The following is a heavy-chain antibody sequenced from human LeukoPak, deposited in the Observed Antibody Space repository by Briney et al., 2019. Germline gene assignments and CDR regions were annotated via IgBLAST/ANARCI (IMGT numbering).Heavy chain of an antibody. CDR1: GYTFTSYG. Sequence: ASVKVSCKASGYTFTSYGISWVRQAPGQGLELMGWISAYNGNTNYAQKLQGRVTMTTDTSASTAYMELRSLRSDDTAVYYCARVGCSSTSCYWTRGYYYYMDVWGKGTTVTVSS. D-gene: IGHD2-2*01. V-gene: IGHV1-18*01. CDR3: ARVGCSSTSCYWTRGYYYYMDV. J-gene: IGHJ6*03. CDR2: ISAYNGNT.